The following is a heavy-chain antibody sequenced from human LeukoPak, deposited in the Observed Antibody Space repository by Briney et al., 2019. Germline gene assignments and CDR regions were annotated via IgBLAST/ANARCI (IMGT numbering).Heavy chain of an antibody. D-gene: IGHD2-15*01. CDR2: IYTSGST. CDR1: GGSISSGSYY. V-gene: IGHV4-61*02. CDR3: AREEYCSGGSCYAP. J-gene: IGHJ5*02. Sequence: SQTLSLTCTVSGGSISSGSYYLSWIRQPAVKGLEWILRIYTSGSTNYNPSLKSRVTISVDTSKNKLPLTLNSVTAADTAMYYCAREEYCSGGSCYAPWGQGPLVTVSS.